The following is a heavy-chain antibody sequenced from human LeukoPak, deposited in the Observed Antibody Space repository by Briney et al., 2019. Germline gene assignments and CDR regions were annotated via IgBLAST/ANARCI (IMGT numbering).Heavy chain of an antibody. CDR1: GGFFSGYY. D-gene: IGHD2-15*01. V-gene: IGHV4-34*01. Sequence: PSETLSLTCAVYGGFFSGYYWSWIRQPPGKGLEWIGEINHSGSTNYNPSLKSRVTISVDTSKNQFSLKLSSVTAADTAVYYCARGPPSFYCSGGSCYSGRGYFDYWGQGTLVTVSS. J-gene: IGHJ4*02. CDR2: INHSGST. CDR3: ARGPPSFYCSGGSCYSGRGYFDY.